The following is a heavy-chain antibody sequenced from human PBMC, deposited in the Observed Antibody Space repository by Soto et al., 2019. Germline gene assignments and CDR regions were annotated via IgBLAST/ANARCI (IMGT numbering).Heavy chain of an antibody. Sequence: QVQLQESGPGLVKPSQTLSLTCTVSGGSISSGGYYWSWIRQHPGKGLEWIGYIYYSGSTYYNPSLKSRVTISVDTSKNQFSLKLSSVTAADTAVYYCARGGPGELRFLEWLSKGGHWFDPWGQGTLVTVSS. V-gene: IGHV4-31*03. J-gene: IGHJ5*02. CDR2: IYYSGST. CDR1: GGSISSGGYY. D-gene: IGHD3-3*01. CDR3: ARGGPGELRFLEWLSKGGHWFDP.